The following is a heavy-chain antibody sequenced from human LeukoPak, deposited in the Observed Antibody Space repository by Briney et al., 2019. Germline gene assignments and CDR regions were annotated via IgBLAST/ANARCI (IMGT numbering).Heavy chain of an antibody. Sequence: ASVKVSCKASGYTFTSYGITWVRQAPGQGLEWMGWISPYNGNTNYAQKFQGRVTMTRDTSISTAYMELSRLRSDDTAVYYCATLSLGYCSSTSCFNYWGQGTLVTVSS. V-gene: IGHV1-2*02. CDR3: ATLSLGYCSSTSCFNY. D-gene: IGHD2-2*01. CDR1: GYTFTSYG. CDR2: ISPYNGNT. J-gene: IGHJ4*02.